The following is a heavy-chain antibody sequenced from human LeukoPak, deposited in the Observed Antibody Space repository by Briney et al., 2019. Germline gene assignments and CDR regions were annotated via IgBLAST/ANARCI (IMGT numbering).Heavy chain of an antibody. Sequence: GGSLRLSCAACGFSFNGYAMNWVAHAPGKSLECFSGNSDGALSTHYADSVKGRFTISRDNAQNTLYLQMDSLRTEDTAIYYCAKSLQLERRSYYYCGLDVWGQGTTVTVS. CDR1: GFSFNGYA. CDR2: NSDGALST. J-gene: IGHJ6*02. D-gene: IGHD1-1*01. V-gene: IGHV3-23*01. CDR3: AKSLQLERRSYYYCGLDV.